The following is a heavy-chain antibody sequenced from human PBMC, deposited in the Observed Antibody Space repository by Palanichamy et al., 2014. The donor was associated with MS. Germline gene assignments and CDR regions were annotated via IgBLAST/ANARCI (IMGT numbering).Heavy chain of an antibody. J-gene: IGHJ5*02. D-gene: IGHD2-21*02. CDR2: VNSDGSST. Sequence: EVQLEESGGGLVQPGGSLRLSCAASGFTFSGYWMHWVRQAPGKGLVWVSRVNSDGSSTNYADSVKGRFTTSRDNAKNTLYLQMNSLRVEDTAVYYCARGQTVTAHYFDPWGQGTLVTVSS. V-gene: IGHV3-74*01. CDR1: GFTFSGYW. CDR3: ARGQTVTAHYFDP.